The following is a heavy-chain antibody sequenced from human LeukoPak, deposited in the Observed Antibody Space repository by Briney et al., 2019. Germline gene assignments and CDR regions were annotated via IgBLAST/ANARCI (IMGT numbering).Heavy chain of an antibody. J-gene: IGHJ4*02. V-gene: IGHV4-34*01. CDR1: GGSFSGYY. Sequence: SETLSLTCAVYGGSFSGYYWSWIRQPPGKGLEWIGEINHSGSTNYSPSLKSRVTISVDTSKNQFSLKLSSVTAADTAVYYCAREIVVPRHFDYWGQGTLVTVSS. D-gene: IGHD2-21*01. CDR2: INHSGST. CDR3: AREIVVPRHFDY.